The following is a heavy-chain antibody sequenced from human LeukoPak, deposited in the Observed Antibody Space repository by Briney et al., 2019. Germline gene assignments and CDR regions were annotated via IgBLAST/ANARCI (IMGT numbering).Heavy chain of an antibody. Sequence: PSETLSLTCTVSGDSFSSVTDYWAWIRQPPGKGLEWIASGDYSGGTYYNPSLESRVAISADMSKNQFSLKLTSVTGADTAVYYCARAFGVVVPAARVDYWGQGTLVTVSS. D-gene: IGHD2-2*01. V-gene: IGHV4-39*07. CDR2: GDYSGGT. CDR3: ARAFGVVVPAARVDY. CDR1: GDSFSSVTDY. J-gene: IGHJ4*02.